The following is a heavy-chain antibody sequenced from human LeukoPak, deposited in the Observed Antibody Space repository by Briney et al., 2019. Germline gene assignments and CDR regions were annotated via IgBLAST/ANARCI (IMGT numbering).Heavy chain of an antibody. D-gene: IGHD3-3*01. V-gene: IGHV3-23*01. J-gene: IGHJ3*02. CDR3: AKDRGDFWSGYGYAFDI. CDR2: IGGSGSST. CDR1: GFTFSNYA. Sequence: GGSLRLSCAASGFTFSNYAMFGVRQAPGKGLEWVSAIGGSGSSTYYADSVKGRFTVSRDNSKNTLYLQMNSLRAEDTAVYYCAKDRGDFWSGYGYAFDIWGQGTMVTVSS.